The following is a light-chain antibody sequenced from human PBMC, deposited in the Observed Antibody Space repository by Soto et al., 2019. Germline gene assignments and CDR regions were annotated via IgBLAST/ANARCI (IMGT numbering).Light chain of an antibody. CDR3: CSYAGTYTFVV. J-gene: IGLJ2*01. V-gene: IGLV2-11*01. CDR1: SSDVGGYNY. CDR2: DVT. Sequence: QSALTQPRSVSGSPGQSVTISCTGTSSDVGGYNYVSWYQQHPGEAPRLMIYDVTKRPSGVPDRFSGSKSGNTASLTISGLQAEDDADYYCCSYAGTYTFVVFGGGTKLTVL.